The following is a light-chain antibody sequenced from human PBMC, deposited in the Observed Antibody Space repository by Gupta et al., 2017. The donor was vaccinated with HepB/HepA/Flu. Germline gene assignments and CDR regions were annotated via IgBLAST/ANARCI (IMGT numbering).Light chain of an antibody. Sequence: EIVSTQSPGTLSLSPGERATLSGRASQSVSSSYLAWYQQKPGQAPRLLIYAASSRATGIPDRFTGSGSGTDFTLTISRLEPEDFAVYYCQQYDRSPTFGQGTKVEIK. CDR1: QSVSSSY. CDR3: QQYDRSPT. V-gene: IGKV3-20*01. J-gene: IGKJ1*01. CDR2: AAS.